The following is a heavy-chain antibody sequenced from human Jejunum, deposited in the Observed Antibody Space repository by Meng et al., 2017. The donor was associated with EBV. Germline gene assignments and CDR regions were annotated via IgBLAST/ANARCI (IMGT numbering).Heavy chain of an antibody. V-gene: IGHV1-69*15. J-gene: IGHJ4*02. CDR3: ARAGGDYEDY. CDR1: GALFGTYS. CDR2: TVPIFGTT. Sequence: VQAGVQAKRPVSSVSVPCKASGALFGTYSVRWVGQAPGQGLEWMGNTVPIFGTTSYAQKFQGRVTITADESTRTAFMELRNLRSEDSAMYYCARAGGDYEDYWGQGTLVTVSS. D-gene: IGHD4-17*01.